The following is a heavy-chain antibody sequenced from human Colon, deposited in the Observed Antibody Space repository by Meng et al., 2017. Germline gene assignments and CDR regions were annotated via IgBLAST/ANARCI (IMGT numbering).Heavy chain of an antibody. V-gene: IGHV3-21*01. D-gene: IGHD3-3*01. CDR3: VRAPGFLSPGTPY. Sequence: GESLKISCAGSGFTFSSSNFHWVRQAPGKGLEWVSLISTDSTYTYYADSVKGRFSISRDNAKNSLFLHMQSLRAEDTAVYYCVRAPGFLSPGTPYWGQGTLVTVSS. CDR1: GFTFSSSN. CDR2: ISTDSTYT. J-gene: IGHJ4*01.